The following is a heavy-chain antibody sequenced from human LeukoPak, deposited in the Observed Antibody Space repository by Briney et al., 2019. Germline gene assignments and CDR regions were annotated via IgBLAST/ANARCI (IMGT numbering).Heavy chain of an antibody. CDR1: GYSFIDYY. Sequence: GASVKVSCKTSGYSFIDYYIHWVRQAPGQGLEWMGWINSNSADTNYAQNFQGRVTMTRDTSISTAYMELRSLRSDDTAVYYCARDLVTMVRGVIITGNWFDPWGQGTLVTVSS. CDR3: ARDLVTMVRGVIITGNWFDP. CDR2: INSNSADT. J-gene: IGHJ5*02. D-gene: IGHD3-10*01. V-gene: IGHV1-2*02.